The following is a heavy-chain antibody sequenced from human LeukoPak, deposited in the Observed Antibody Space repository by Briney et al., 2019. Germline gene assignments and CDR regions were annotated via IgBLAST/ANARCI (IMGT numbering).Heavy chain of an antibody. D-gene: IGHD3-3*01. Sequence: SETLSLTCAVYGGSFSGYYWSWIRQPPGKGLEWIGEINHSGSTNYNPSLKSRVTISVDTSKNQFSLKLSSVTAADTAVYYCACGITSSYGMDVWGQGTTVTVSS. J-gene: IGHJ6*02. CDR3: ACGITSSYGMDV. V-gene: IGHV4-34*01. CDR1: GGSFSGYY. CDR2: INHSGST.